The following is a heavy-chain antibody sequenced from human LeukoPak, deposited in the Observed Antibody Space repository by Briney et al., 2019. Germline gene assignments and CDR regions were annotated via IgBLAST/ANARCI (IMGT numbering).Heavy chain of an antibody. CDR3: ARNSCPSGSCYDNRGYFDY. J-gene: IGHJ4*02. V-gene: IGHV4-61*02. CDR2: IYTSGST. D-gene: IGHD2-15*01. CDR1: GGSISSGTYY. Sequence: PSETLSLTCTVSGGSISSGTYYWSWIRQPAGKGLEWIGRIYTSGSTNYNPSLKSRITISVDTSKNQFSLKLSSVTAADTAVYYCARNSCPSGSCYDNRGYFDYWGQGTLVTVSS.